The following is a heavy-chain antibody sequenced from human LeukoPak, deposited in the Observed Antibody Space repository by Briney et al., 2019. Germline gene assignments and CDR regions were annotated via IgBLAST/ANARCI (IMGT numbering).Heavy chain of an antibody. D-gene: IGHD3-3*01. CDR1: GYSFSSHS. J-gene: IGHJ6*04. CDR3: ARVEKGFWSGFKMDV. V-gene: IGHV3-48*01. Sequence: GRSLRLSCTGSGYSFSSHSMTWVRQAPGKGLEWISYISGGGGIIHFADSVKGRFTISRANDNNSLYLQMNRLTGEDTAVYFCARVEKGFWSGFKMDVWGMGTTVTVSS. CDR2: ISGGGGII.